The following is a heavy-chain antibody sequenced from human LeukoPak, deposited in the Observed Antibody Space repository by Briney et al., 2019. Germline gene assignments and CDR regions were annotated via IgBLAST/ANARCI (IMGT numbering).Heavy chain of an antibody. D-gene: IGHD2-2*02. Sequence: APVKVSCKASGYTFTSYGISWVRQALGQGLEWMGWISAYNGNTNYAQKLQGRVTMTTDTSTSTAYMELRSLRSDDTAVYYCARLWGYCSSTSCYKRGNWFDPWGQGTLVTVSS. CDR1: GYTFTSYG. V-gene: IGHV1-18*01. CDR2: ISAYNGNT. J-gene: IGHJ5*02. CDR3: ARLWGYCSSTSCYKRGNWFDP.